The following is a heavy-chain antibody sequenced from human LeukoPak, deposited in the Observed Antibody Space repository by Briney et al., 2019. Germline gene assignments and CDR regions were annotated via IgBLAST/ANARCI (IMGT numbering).Heavy chain of an antibody. Sequence: SETLSLTCAAYGGSFSGYYWSWIRQPPGKGLEWIGEINPSGSINYNPPLKSRVTISVDTSKNQFSLKLSSVTAADTAVYYCARGKGYGSGYGMDVWGQGTTVTVSS. CDR2: INPSGSI. CDR3: ARGKGYGSGYGMDV. J-gene: IGHJ6*02. V-gene: IGHV4-34*01. D-gene: IGHD3-10*01. CDR1: GGSFSGYY.